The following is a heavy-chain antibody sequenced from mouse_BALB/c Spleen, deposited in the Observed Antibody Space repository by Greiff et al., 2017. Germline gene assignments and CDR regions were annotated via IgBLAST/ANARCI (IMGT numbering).Heavy chain of an antibody. CDR2: IYPGNSDT. J-gene: IGHJ4*01. Sequence: EVQLHQSGTVLARPGASVKMSCKASGYTFTSYWMHWVKQRPGQGLEWIGAIYPGNSDTSYNQKFKGKAKLTAVTSTSTAYMELSSLTNEDSAVYYCTRGGGNYDAMDYWGQGTSVTVSS. CDR1: GYTFTSYW. V-gene: IGHV1-5*01. D-gene: IGHD1-1*02. CDR3: TRGGGNYDAMDY.